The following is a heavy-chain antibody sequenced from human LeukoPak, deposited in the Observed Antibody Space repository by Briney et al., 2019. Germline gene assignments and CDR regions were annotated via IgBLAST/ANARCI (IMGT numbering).Heavy chain of an antibody. J-gene: IGHJ4*02. D-gene: IGHD2-15*01. CDR1: GGSISSYY. Sequence: SETLSLTCTVSGGSISSYYWSWVRQPPGKGLEWIGYIYYSGSTNYNPSLKSRVTISVDTSKNQFSLKLSSVSAADTAVYYCARYCSGGSCYSFDYWGQGTLVTVSS. V-gene: IGHV4-59*01. CDR2: IYYSGST. CDR3: ARYCSGGSCYSFDY.